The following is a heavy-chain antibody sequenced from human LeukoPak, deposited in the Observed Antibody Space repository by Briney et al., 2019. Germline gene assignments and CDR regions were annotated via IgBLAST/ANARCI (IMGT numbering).Heavy chain of an antibody. Sequence: SSETLSLKCAVYGGSFSGYHWSWIRQPPGKGLEWIGEINHSGSSNYNPSPKSRATISVDTSKNQFSLKLSSVTAADTAVYYCARGDAPFPFDYWGQGTLVTVSP. D-gene: IGHD2/OR15-2a*01. J-gene: IGHJ4*02. V-gene: IGHV4-34*01. CDR3: ARGDAPFPFDY. CDR1: GGSFSGYH. CDR2: INHSGSS.